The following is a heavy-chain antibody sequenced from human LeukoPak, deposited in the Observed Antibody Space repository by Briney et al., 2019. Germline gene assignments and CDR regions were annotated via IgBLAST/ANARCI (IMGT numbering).Heavy chain of an antibody. D-gene: IGHD3/OR15-3a*01. V-gene: IGHV4-4*07. J-gene: IGHJ4*02. CDR1: GGSISSYY. CDR3: ASLGDWLSLEY. Sequence: TSETLSLTFTVCGGSISSYYWSWIRQPAGKGLEWIGRIYTSGSTNYNPSLKSRVTMSVDTSKNQFSLKLSSVTAADTAVYYCASLGDWLSLEYWGQGALVTVSS. CDR2: IYTSGST.